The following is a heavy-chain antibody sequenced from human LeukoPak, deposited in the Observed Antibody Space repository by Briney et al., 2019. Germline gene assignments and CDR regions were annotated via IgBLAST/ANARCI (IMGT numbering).Heavy chain of an antibody. D-gene: IGHD6-13*01. Sequence: GGSLRLSCTVSGFTFPTYSMNWVRQAPGKGLEWVASITATGAATYYADSVQGRFTVSRDNARDSMSLQMNSLRAGDTAVYYCTRGPPTGYSTSWNSYYFDYWGQGTLVIVSS. CDR3: TRGPPTGYSTSWNSYYFDY. CDR2: ITATGAAT. V-gene: IGHV3-21*01. J-gene: IGHJ4*02. CDR1: GFTFPTYS.